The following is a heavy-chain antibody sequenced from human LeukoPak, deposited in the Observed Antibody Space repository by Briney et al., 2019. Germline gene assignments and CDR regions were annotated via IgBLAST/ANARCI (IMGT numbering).Heavy chain of an antibody. CDR3: ARYRNALFRKSYGAWFDP. Sequence: GGSLRLSCAASGFSFSDSYMNWIRQAPGKGLEWVSYISSSGSYKDYADSVKGRFAISRDNGKNSLFLQMNSLILEDTAVYYCARYRNALFRKSYGAWFDPWGQGTLVTVCS. D-gene: IGHD3-10*01. CDR2: ISSSGSYK. V-gene: IGHV3-11*03. CDR1: GFSFSDSY. J-gene: IGHJ5*02.